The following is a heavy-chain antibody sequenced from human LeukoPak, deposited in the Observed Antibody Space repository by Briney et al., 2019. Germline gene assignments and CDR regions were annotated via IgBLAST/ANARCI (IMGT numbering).Heavy chain of an antibody. V-gene: IGHV3-30-3*01. CDR1: GFTFSSYD. J-gene: IGHJ2*01. CDR3: ARDAYNEEDWYFDL. Sequence: GRSLRLSCAASGFTFSSYDMHWVRQAPGKGLEWVAVISYDGNNKYYADSVKGQFTISRDNSEKTLYLQMNSLRAEDTAVYYCARDAYNEEDWYFDLWGRGILVTVSS. CDR2: ISYDGNNK. D-gene: IGHD5-24*01.